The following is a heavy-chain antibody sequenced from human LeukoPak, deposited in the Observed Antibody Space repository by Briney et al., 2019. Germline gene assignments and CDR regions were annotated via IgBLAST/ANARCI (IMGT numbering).Heavy chain of an antibody. V-gene: IGHV1-2*06. D-gene: IGHD3-9*01. Sequence: ASVKVSCKASGYTFTGYYMHWVRQAPGQGLEWMGRINPNSGGTNYAQKSQGRVTMTRDTSISTAYMELSRLRSDDTAVYYCARDTDSVSLRYFDWLLRVWGQGTLVTVSS. CDR2: INPNSGGT. CDR3: ARDTDSVSLRYFDWLLRV. CDR1: GYTFTGYY. J-gene: IGHJ4*02.